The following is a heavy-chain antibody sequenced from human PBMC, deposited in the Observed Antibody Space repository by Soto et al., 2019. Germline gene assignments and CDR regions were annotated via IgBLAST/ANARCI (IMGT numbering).Heavy chain of an antibody. D-gene: IGHD3-3*01. CDR3: ARDGDPGYTFWSGPLGGGRFDP. Sequence: QVQLVQSGAEVKKPGSSVNVSCKTSGGTFGNTAVTWVRQAPGQGLEWMGGIVPMFGTANYAQKFQGRVTITADKSTNTAYMELRSLGSDDTAVYYCARDGDPGYTFWSGPLGGGRFDPWGQGTLVTVSS. CDR1: GGTFGNTA. J-gene: IGHJ5*02. CDR2: IVPMFGTA. V-gene: IGHV1-69*14.